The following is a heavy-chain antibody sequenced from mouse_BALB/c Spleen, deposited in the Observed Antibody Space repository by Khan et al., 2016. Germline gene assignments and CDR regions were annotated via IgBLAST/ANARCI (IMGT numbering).Heavy chain of an antibody. CDR3: ARHGYGSSGYFDV. V-gene: IGHV4-1*02. Sequence: EVKLLESGGGLVQPGGSLKLSCAASGFDFSRYWMSWVRQAPGKGLEWIGEINPDSSTINYPPSLKDKFIISRDNAKNTLYLHMRKVRSEVTALSYSARHGYGSSGYFDVWCAGTTVTVSS. D-gene: IGHD1-1*01. J-gene: IGHJ1*01. CDR1: GFDFSRYW. CDR2: INPDSSTI.